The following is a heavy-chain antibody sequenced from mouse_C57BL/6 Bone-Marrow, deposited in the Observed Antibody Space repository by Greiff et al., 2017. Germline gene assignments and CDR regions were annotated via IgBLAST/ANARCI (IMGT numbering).Heavy chain of an antibody. V-gene: IGHV7-3*01. D-gene: IGHD1-1*01. J-gene: IGHJ1*03. CDR1: GFTFTDYY. CDR3: ARWRGSSSYWYFDV. CDR2: IRNKANGYTT. Sequence: EVQVVESGGGLVQPGGSLSLSCAASGFTFTDYYMSWVRQPPGKALEWLGFIRNKANGYTTEYSASVKGRFTISRDNAQSILYLQMKALRAEDSATYYCARWRGSSSYWYFDVWGTGTTVTVSS.